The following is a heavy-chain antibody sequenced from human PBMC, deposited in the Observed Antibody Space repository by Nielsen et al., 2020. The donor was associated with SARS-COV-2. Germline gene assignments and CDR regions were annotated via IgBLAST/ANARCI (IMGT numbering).Heavy chain of an antibody. CDR2: IYTSGST. CDR1: GGSISGYY. Sequence: SETLSLTCTVSGGSISGYYWSWIRQPAGKGLEWIGRIYTSGSTNYNPSLKSRVTISVDTSKNQFSLKLSSVTAADTAVDYCARDRPHAAFLDVWGQGTTVTV. V-gene: IGHV4-4*07. J-gene: IGHJ6*02. CDR3: ARDRPHAAFLDV. D-gene: IGHD6-6*01.